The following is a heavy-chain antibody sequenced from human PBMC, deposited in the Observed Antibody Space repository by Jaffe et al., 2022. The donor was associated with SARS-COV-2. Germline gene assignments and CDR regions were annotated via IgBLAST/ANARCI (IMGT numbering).Heavy chain of an antibody. V-gene: IGHV3-7*03. D-gene: IGHD3-16*01. CDR3: ARVGGDRGYYFDY. J-gene: IGHJ4*02. CDR2: IKQDGSER. Sequence: EVQLVESGGGLVQPGGSLRLSCAASGFTFSSYWMSWVRQAPGKGLEWVANIKQDGSERYYVDSVKGRFTISRDNAKNSLYLQMNSLRAEDTAVYYCARVGGDRGYYFDYWGQGTLVTVSS. CDR1: GFTFSSYW.